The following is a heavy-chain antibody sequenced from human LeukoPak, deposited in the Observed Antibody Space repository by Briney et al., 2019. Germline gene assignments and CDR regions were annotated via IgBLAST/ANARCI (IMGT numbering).Heavy chain of an antibody. D-gene: IGHD3-22*01. CDR3: ARASSGYYYGDY. V-gene: IGHV3-30*03. Sequence: GGSLRLSCAASGFTFSSYGMHWVRQAPGKGLEWVAVISYDGSNKYYADSVKSRFTISRDNSKNTLYLQMNSLRAEDTAVYYCARASSGYYYGDYWGQGTLVTVSS. CDR1: GFTFSSYG. CDR2: ISYDGSNK. J-gene: IGHJ4*02.